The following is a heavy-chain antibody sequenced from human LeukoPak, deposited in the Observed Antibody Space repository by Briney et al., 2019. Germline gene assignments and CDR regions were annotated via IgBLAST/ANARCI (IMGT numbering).Heavy chain of an antibody. V-gene: IGHV3-74*01. D-gene: IGHD3-22*01. CDR1: GFTFSSYW. CDR3: ARGYTAGGYYYDRSGYYAY. CDR2: INSDGSST. Sequence: QPGGSLRLSCAASGFTFSSYWMHWVRQAPGKGLVWVSRINSDGSSTSYADSVKGRFTISRDNAKNTLYLQMNSLRAEDTAVYYCARGYTAGGYYYDRSGYYAYWGQGTLVTVSS. J-gene: IGHJ4*02.